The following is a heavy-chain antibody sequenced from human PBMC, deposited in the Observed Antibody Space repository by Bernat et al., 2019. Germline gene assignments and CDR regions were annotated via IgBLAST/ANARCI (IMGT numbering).Heavy chain of an antibody. Sequence: EVQLLESGGGLVQPGGSLRLSCAASGFTFSSYAISWVRQAPGKGLEWVSAISGSGGSTYYAGSGKGRFTISRDNSKNTLYLQMNSLRAEDTAVYYCAKSFDGYANAFDIWGQGTMVTVSS. V-gene: IGHV3-23*01. CDR2: ISGSGGST. CDR3: AKSFDGYANAFDI. J-gene: IGHJ3*02. CDR1: GFTFSSYA. D-gene: IGHD5-12*01.